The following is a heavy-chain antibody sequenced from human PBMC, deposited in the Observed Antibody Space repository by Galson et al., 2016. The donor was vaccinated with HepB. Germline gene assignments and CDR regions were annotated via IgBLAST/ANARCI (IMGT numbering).Heavy chain of an antibody. CDR2: LSGSGGST. CDR1: GFTFSSHA. CDR3: ARDPSWYTSGRYDF. V-gene: IGHV3-23*01. J-gene: IGHJ4*02. D-gene: IGHD6-19*01. Sequence: SLRLSCAASGFTFSSHAMCWVRQAPGRGLEWVSCLSGSGGSTYYADSVKGRFTISRDNSKNTLYLQMNSLRAEDTAIYYCARDPSWYTSGRYDFWGQGTLVTVSS.